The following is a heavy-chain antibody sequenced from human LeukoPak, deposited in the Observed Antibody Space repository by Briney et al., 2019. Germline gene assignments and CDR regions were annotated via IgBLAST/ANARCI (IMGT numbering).Heavy chain of an antibody. Sequence: PSQTLSLTCAVSGGSVSRGDYSWSWIRQPPGKGLEWIGYIFHTVSIYHNLSLKSRVTISLDKSKNQFSLKLSSVTAADTAVYYCARGDDSSRQSGRYYFDYWGQGILVTVSS. V-gene: IGHV4-30-2*01. D-gene: IGHD3-22*01. CDR1: GGSVSRGDYS. CDR3: ARGDDSSRQSGRYYFDY. CDR2: IFHTVSI. J-gene: IGHJ4*02.